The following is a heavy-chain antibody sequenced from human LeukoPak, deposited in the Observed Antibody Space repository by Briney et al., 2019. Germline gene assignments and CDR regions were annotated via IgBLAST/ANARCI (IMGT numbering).Heavy chain of an antibody. CDR3: ARDARFLEWFHESPDWFDP. Sequence: SVKVSCKASGGTFSSYAISWVRQAPGQGLEWMGRIIPIFGTANYAQKFQGRVTITTDESTSTAYMELSSLRSDDTAVYYCARDARFLEWFHESPDWFDPWGQGTLVTVSS. D-gene: IGHD3-3*01. CDR2: IIPIFGTA. V-gene: IGHV1-69*05. CDR1: GGTFSSYA. J-gene: IGHJ5*02.